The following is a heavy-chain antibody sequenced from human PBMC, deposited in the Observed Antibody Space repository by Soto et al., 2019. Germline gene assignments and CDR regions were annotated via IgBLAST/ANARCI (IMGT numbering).Heavy chain of an antibody. D-gene: IGHD5-12*01. V-gene: IGHV3-33*01. J-gene: IGHJ6*02. CDR1: GFTFRNYG. CDR3: VRAAGYSGNDYVYYYGMDV. CDR2: VWDDGRNK. Sequence: QVQLVESGGGVVQPGGSLRLSCAASGFTFRNYGMHWVRQAPGKGLEWVALVWDDGRNKDYVDSVKGRFTISRENSKNTLYMQMNSLRDEDTAVYYCVRAAGYSGNDYVYYYGMDVWGQGTTVTVSS.